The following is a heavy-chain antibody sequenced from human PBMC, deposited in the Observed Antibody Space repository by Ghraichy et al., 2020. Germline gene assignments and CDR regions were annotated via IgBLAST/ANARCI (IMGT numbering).Heavy chain of an antibody. CDR3: ARDGRDCTNGVCYRDYYYGMDV. Sequence: ASVKVSCKASGYTFTSYAMNWVRQAPGQGLEWMGWINTNTGNPTYAQGFTGRFVFSLDTSVSTAYLQISSLKAEDTAVYYCARDGRDCTNGVCYRDYYYGMDVWGQGTTVTVSS. CDR2: INTNTGNP. J-gene: IGHJ6*02. CDR1: GYTFTSYA. V-gene: IGHV7-4-1*02. D-gene: IGHD2-8*01.